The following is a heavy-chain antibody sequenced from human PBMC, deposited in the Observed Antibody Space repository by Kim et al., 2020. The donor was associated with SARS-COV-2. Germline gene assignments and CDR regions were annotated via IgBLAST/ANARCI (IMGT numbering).Heavy chain of an antibody. J-gene: IGHJ6*02. Sequence: SETLSLTCAVYGGSFSGYYWSWIRQPPGKGLEWIGEINHSGSTNSNPSLKSRVTISVDTSKNQFSLKLSSVTAADTAVYYCARVRSSRFIIFYYYGMDVWGQGTTVTVSS. CDR1: GGSFSGYY. CDR3: ARVRSSRFIIFYYYGMDV. CDR2: INHSGST. V-gene: IGHV4-34*01. D-gene: IGHD6-13*01.